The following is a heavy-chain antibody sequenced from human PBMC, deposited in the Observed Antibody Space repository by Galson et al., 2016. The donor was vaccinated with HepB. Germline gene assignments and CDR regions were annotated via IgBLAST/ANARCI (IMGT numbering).Heavy chain of an antibody. V-gene: IGHV3-74*01. CDR2: INGDGSTI. Sequence: SLRLSCAASGITFSIYWMQWVRQAPGKGLVWVSRINGDGSTIRYADFVKGRFTISRDNAKNTVYLEMNGLRAEDTAVYYCTTDHSGNAVGYWGQGTLVTVSS. D-gene: IGHD6-19*01. CDR3: TTDHSGNAVGY. J-gene: IGHJ4*02. CDR1: GITFSIYW.